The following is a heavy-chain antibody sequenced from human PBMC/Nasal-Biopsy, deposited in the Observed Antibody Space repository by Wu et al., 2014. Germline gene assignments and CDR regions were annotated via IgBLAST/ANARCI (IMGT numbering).Heavy chain of an antibody. CDR1: GFSLSTSGMR. CDR3: AREGTSSGNNDPFAI. V-gene: IGHV2-70*04. D-gene: IGHD1-7*01. CDR2: IDWDDDK. Sequence: ALVKPTQTLTLTCSFSGFSLSTSGMRLSWIRQSPGKALEWLARIDWDDDKFYSASLRTRLTISKDIPKNQVVLTMTRMDPDDSATYYCAREGTSSGNNDPFAIWGQGIMVTVSS. J-gene: IGHJ3*02.